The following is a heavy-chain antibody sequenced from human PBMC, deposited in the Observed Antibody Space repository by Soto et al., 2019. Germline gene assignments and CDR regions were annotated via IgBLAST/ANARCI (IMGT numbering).Heavy chain of an antibody. J-gene: IGHJ6*02. D-gene: IGHD3-3*01. CDR3: ARDAGLLFLEWLLYSKPTYYYYGMDV. Sequence: SETLSLTCTVSGGSISSYYWSWIRQPPGKGLEWIGYIYYSGSTNYSPSLKSRVTISVDTSKNQFSLKMSSVTAADTAVYYCARDAGLLFLEWLLYSKPTYYYYGMDVWGQGTTVTVSS. CDR1: GGSISSYY. V-gene: IGHV4-59*01. CDR2: IYYSGST.